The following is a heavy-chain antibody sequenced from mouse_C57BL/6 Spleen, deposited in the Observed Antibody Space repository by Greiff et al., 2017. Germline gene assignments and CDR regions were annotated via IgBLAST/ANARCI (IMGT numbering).Heavy chain of an antibody. J-gene: IGHJ1*03. D-gene: IGHD2-5*01. Sequence: VKLMESGPGLVAPSQSLSITCTVSGFSLTSYGVHWVRQPPGKGLEWLVVIWSDGSTTYNSAPKSRLSISKDNSKSQVFLKMNSLQTDDTAMYYCARHGYSNYGYFDVWGTGTTVTVSS. CDR2: IWSDGST. CDR1: GFSLTSYG. CDR3: ARHGYSNYGYFDV. V-gene: IGHV2-6-1*01.